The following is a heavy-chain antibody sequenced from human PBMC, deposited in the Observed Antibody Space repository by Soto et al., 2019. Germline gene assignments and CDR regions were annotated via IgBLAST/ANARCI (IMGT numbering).Heavy chain of an antibody. J-gene: IGHJ3*01. D-gene: IGHD6-6*01. CDR1: GISLSTSGVG. Sequence: QITVKGSGPTLVKPTQTLTLTCSLSGISLSTSGVGLGWIRQTPGKALEWLALIYWNDDKHYSPSLKGTLTITKDTPKNQAVLTMTDMDPVDTATFYCARGLATLPVFAFDVWGQGTVVTVSS. V-gene: IGHV2-5*01. CDR2: IYWNDDK. CDR3: ARGLATLPVFAFDV.